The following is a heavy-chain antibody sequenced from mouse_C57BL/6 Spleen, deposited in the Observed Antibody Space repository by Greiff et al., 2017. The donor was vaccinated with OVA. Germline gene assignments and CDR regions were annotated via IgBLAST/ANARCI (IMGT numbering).Heavy chain of an antibody. V-gene: IGHV10-1*01. CDR3: VRRDSSGYGFAY. CDR2: IRSKSNNYAT. D-gene: IGHD3-2*02. CDR1: GFSFNTYA. Sequence: EVQGVESGGGLVQPKGSLKLSCAASGFSFNTYAINWVRQAPGQGLEWVARIRSKSNNYATYYADSVKDRFTISRDDSESMLYLQMNNLKTEDTAMYYCVRRDSSGYGFAYWGQGTLVTVSA. J-gene: IGHJ3*01.